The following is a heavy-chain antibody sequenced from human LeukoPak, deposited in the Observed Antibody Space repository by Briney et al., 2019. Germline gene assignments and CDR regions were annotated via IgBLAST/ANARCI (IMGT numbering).Heavy chain of an antibody. Sequence: GGSLRLSCAASGFTFSNYSMNWVRQAPGKGLEWVSSISSSSSYIYYADSVKGRFTISRDNAKNSLYLQMNSLRAEDTAVYYCATTIPYYDFWSGYYIEGGYFDYWGQGTLVTVSS. D-gene: IGHD3-3*01. CDR3: ATTIPYYDFWSGYYIEGGYFDY. CDR1: GFTFSNYS. V-gene: IGHV3-21*01. J-gene: IGHJ4*02. CDR2: ISSSSSYI.